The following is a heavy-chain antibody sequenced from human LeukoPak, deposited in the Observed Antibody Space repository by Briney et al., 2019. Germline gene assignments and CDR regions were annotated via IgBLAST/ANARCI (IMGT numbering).Heavy chain of an antibody. J-gene: IGHJ6*03. CDR1: GGSISSYY. V-gene: IGHV4-59*01. CDR2: IYYSGST. CDR3: ARGSWDTAMVKGYYYYYYMDV. Sequence: SETLSLTCTVSGGSISSYYWSWIRQPPGKGLEWIGYIYYSGSTNYNPSLKSRVTISVDTSKNQFSLKLSSVTAADTAVYYCARGSWDTAMVKGYYYYYYMDVWGKGTTVTISS. D-gene: IGHD5-18*01.